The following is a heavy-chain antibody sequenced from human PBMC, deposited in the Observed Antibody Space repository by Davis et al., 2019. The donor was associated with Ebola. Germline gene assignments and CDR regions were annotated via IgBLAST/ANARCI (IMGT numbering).Heavy chain of an antibody. Sequence: MPSETLSLTCAVSGGSISSSNWWSWVRQPPGKGLEWIGEINHSGSTNYNPSLKSRVTISVDTSKNHFSLKLSSVTAADTAVYYCARRSSSWQRFDPWGQGTLVTVSS. CDR3: ARRSSSWQRFDP. D-gene: IGHD6-13*01. CDR2: INHSGST. CDR1: GGSISSSNW. V-gene: IGHV4-4*02. J-gene: IGHJ5*02.